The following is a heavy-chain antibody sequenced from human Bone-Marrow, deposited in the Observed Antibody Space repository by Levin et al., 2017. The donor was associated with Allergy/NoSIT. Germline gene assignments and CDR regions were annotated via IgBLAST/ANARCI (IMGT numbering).Heavy chain of an antibody. J-gene: IGHJ6*02. CDR3: ARVEYYYYYYGLDV. V-gene: IGHV4-30-4*01. CDR2: MCYTVNT. Sequence: SQTLSLTCSVSGGSFSSGDHCWSWVRQPPGRGLEWIGYMCYTVNTYYNPSLKRRVAISVDTSKNQFTLNLTSATAADTAVYYCARVEYYYYYYGLDVWGQGTTVTVSS. D-gene: IGHD5-24*01. CDR1: GGSFSSGDHC.